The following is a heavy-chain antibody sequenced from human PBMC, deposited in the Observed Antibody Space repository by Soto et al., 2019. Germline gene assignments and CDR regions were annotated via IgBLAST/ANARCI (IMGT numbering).Heavy chain of an antibody. D-gene: IGHD6-13*01. J-gene: IGHJ4*02. V-gene: IGHV4-59*01. CDR1: GGSISSNY. CDR2: VYNSGST. CDR3: ARYRREAVAGYTLDN. Sequence: SETLSLTCTVSGGSISSNYWTWIRQPPGKGLERIGYVYNSGSTNYNPSLKSRVTISEDTSKSQFSLKVNSMTAADTAVYYCARYRREAVAGYTLDNWGQGILVTVSS.